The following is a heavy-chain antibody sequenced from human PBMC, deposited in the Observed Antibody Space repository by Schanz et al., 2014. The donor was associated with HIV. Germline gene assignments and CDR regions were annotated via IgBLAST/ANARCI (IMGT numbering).Heavy chain of an antibody. CDR2: ISYDGSNK. D-gene: IGHD1-1*01. CDR1: GFTFSNYA. CDR3: AKRRDSGYAYFDY. Sequence: VQLVESGGGVVQPGRSLRLSCAVSGFTFSNYAMHWVRQAPGKGLEWEAVISYDGSNKYYADSVKGRFTISRDNSKNTLYLQMNSLRAEDTAVYYCAKRRDSGYAYFDYWGQGTLVTVSS. J-gene: IGHJ4*02. V-gene: IGHV3-30-3*01.